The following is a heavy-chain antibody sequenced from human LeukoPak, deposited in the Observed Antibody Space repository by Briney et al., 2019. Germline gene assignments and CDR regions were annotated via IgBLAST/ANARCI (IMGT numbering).Heavy chain of an antibody. CDR2: INHSGST. CDR1: GGSFSGYY. V-gene: IGHV4-34*01. Sequence: PSETLSLTCAVYGGSFSGYYWSWIRQPPGKGLEWIGEINHSGSTNYNPSLKSRVTISVDTSKNQFSLKLSSVTAADTAVYYCARGWIPVAAKGYYYYGMDVWGQGTTVTVSS. J-gene: IGHJ6*02. CDR3: ARGWIPVAAKGYYYYGMDV. D-gene: IGHD6-19*01.